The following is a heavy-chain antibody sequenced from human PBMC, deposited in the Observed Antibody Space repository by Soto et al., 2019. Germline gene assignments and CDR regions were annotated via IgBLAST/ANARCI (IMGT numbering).Heavy chain of an antibody. D-gene: IGHD3-10*01. CDR1: GYTFSSYG. Sequence: QVQLVQSGAEVKKPGASVKVSCKASGYTFSSYGISWVRQAPGQGLEWMGWISAYNGNTNYAQKLQGRVTMTTDTSTSTAYMDLSSLRSDDTAIYYCVRDKGDGSGSYYGYWGQGTLVTVSS. CDR2: ISAYNGNT. J-gene: IGHJ4*02. CDR3: VRDKGDGSGSYYGY. V-gene: IGHV1-18*01.